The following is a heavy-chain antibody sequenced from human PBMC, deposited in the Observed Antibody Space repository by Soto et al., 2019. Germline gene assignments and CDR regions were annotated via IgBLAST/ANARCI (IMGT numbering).Heavy chain of an antibody. CDR2: IGSKGETYAT. Sequence: GGSLRLSCAASGFTFGASVLQWVRQASGKGLEWLGRIGSKGETYATAYAASVKGRFTISRDDSKNTAYLQMNSLESEDTAVYYCSRDDSDWFSNWGRGTLVTVSS. J-gene: IGHJ4*02. D-gene: IGHD3-9*01. V-gene: IGHV3-73*01. CDR1: GFTFGASV. CDR3: SRDDSDWFSN.